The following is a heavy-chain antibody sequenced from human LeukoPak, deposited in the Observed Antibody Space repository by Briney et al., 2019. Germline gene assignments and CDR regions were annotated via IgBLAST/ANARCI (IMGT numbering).Heavy chain of an antibody. CDR1: GGVFNDYA. V-gene: IGHV1-69*04. D-gene: IGHD4/OR15-4a*01. Sequence: ASVKVSCKSSGGVFNDYAFSWVRQAPGQGLEWMGRIIPIVNITRYAQRSQGRVTITADTSTTTAYMELSSLRSEDTAIYFCARRFRGPNYYLEFWGQGTLVTVSS. J-gene: IGHJ4*02. CDR2: IIPIVNIT. CDR3: ARRFRGPNYYLEF.